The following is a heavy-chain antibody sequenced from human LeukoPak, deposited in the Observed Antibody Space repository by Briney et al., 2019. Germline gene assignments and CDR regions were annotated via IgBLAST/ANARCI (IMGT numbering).Heavy chain of an antibody. J-gene: IGHJ4*02. D-gene: IGHD5-12*01. V-gene: IGHV3-30*02. CDR2: IRYDGSNK. CDR1: GFTFRSYG. Sequence: GGSLRLSCAASGFTFRSYGMHWVRQAPGKGLEGVAFIRYDGSNKYYADSVKGRFTISRDNSKNTLYLQMNSLRAEDTAVYYCAKDRPGYSGYDGALGYWGQGTLVTVSS. CDR3: AKDRPGYSGYDGALGY.